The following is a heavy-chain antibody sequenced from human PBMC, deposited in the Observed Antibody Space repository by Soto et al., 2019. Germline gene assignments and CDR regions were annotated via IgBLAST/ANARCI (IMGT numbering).Heavy chain of an antibody. V-gene: IGHV3-48*01. D-gene: IGHD6-19*01. CDR1: GFTFSSYD. Sequence: EGQLVESGGGLVQPGGSRSLSCAASGFTFSSYDMNWVRQAPGKGLEWVSYISSSSSTIYYADSEKGRFTISRDNAKNSLYLQMNSLRAEDTAVYYCAGHGGQWLNWFDPWGQGILVTVSS. J-gene: IGHJ5*02. CDR2: ISSSSSTI. CDR3: AGHGGQWLNWFDP.